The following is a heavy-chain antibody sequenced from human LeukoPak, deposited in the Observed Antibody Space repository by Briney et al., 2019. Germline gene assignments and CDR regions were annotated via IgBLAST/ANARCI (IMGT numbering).Heavy chain of an antibody. Sequence: GGSLRLSCAVSGVTLSSYAMSWVRQAPGKGLEWVSAISGGGNSVKGRFSTSRDNSKSTLYLQMNSLRAEDTAVYYCAKAIRGWYDFDYWGQGPLVTVSS. D-gene: IGHD6-19*01. CDR2: ISGGG. J-gene: IGHJ4*02. CDR3: AKAIRGWYDFDY. V-gene: IGHV3-23*01. CDR1: GVTLSSYA.